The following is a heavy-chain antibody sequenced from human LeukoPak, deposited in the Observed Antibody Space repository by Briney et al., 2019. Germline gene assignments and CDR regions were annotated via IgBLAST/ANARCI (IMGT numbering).Heavy chain of an antibody. CDR3: ARDVDRDYYYYMDV. Sequence: ASVKVSCKASGYTFTSYGISWVRQAPGQGLEWMGWISAYNGNTNYAQKLQGRVTMTTDTSTSTAYMELRSLRSDDTAVYYCARDVDRDYYYYMDVWGKGTTVTVSS. J-gene: IGHJ6*03. CDR2: ISAYNGNT. V-gene: IGHV1-18*01. CDR1: GYTFTSYG. D-gene: IGHD3-22*01.